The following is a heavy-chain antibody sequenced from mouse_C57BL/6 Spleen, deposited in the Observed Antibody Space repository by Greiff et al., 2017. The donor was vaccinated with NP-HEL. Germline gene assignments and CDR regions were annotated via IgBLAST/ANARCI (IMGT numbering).Heavy chain of an antibody. CDR3: ARGDSSGYPYYAMDY. J-gene: IGHJ4*01. V-gene: IGHV1-39*01. D-gene: IGHD3-2*02. CDR2: INPNYGTT. CDR1: GYSFTDYN. Sequence: EVQLQESGPELVKPGASVKISCKASGYSFTDYNMNWVKQSNGKSLEWIGVINPNYGTTSYNQKFKGKATLTVDQSSSTAYMQLNSLTSEDSAVYYCARGDSSGYPYYAMDYWGQGTSVTVSS.